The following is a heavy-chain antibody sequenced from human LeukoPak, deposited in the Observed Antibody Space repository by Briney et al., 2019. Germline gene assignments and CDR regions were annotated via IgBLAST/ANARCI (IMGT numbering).Heavy chain of an antibody. D-gene: IGHD4-17*01. CDR2: IYYRGNT. V-gene: IGHV4-39*01. Sequence: PSKTLSLTCTVSGGSISSSSYYWGWIRQPPRKGLEGIGNIYYRGNTYYSPSLKSRVTISVDTSKNQFFLKLSSVTAADTAVYYCARGGNYGDYDGYFDYWGQGTLVT. CDR3: ARGGNYGDYDGYFDY. CDR1: GGSISSSSYY. J-gene: IGHJ4*02.